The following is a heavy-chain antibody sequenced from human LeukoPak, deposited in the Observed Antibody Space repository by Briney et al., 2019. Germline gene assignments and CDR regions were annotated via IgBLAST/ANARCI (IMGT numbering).Heavy chain of an antibody. CDR2: ISGNGSPI. CDR3: ERDLEFSYGYYFDY. CDR1: GFTFSSFE. D-gene: IGHD5-18*01. Sequence: GGSLRLSCAVSGFTFSSFEMNWLRQAPGKGLEWVSYISGNGSPIYYADSVKGRFTISRDNSKNSLFLQLNSLRADDTAVYYCERDLEFSYGYYFDYWGQGTLVTVSS. V-gene: IGHV3-48*03. J-gene: IGHJ4*02.